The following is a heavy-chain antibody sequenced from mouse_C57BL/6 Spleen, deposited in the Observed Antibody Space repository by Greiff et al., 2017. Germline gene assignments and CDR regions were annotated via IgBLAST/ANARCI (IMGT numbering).Heavy chain of an antibody. V-gene: IGHV1-54*01. CDR1: GYAFTNYL. J-gene: IGHJ3*01. CDR2: INPGSGGT. CDR3: ARRAAQATAWFAY. Sequence: QVQLKQSGAELVRPGTSVKVSCKASGYAFTNYLIEWVKQRPGQGLEWIGVINPGSGGTNYNEKFKGKATLTADKSSSTAYMQLSSLTSEDSAVYFCARRAAQATAWFAYWGQGTLVTVSA. D-gene: IGHD3-2*02.